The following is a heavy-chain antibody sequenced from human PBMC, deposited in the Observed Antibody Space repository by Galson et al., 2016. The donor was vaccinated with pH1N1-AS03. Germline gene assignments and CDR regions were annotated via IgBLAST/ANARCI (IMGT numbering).Heavy chain of an antibody. J-gene: IGHJ5*02. CDR3: ARGLGYCSGKQCFVHFDP. Sequence: ETLSLTCTVSGLSISSGSYWGWIRQSPGKGLEWIGNIYHAANTCYNPSFKTRVTMSVDTSKSQFSLSLRSVTAADTAMYYCARGLGYCSGKQCFVHFDPWGQGIRVTVSS. D-gene: IGHD2-15*01. V-gene: IGHV4-38-2*02. CDR2: IYHAANT. CDR1: GLSISSGSY.